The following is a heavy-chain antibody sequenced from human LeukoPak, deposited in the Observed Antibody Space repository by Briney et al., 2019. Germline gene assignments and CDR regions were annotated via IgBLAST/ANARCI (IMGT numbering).Heavy chain of an antibody. CDR2: IYPGDSDT. V-gene: IGHV5-51*01. J-gene: IGHJ6*01. Sequence: AGESLKISCKGLGYRFTIYWIGWVRQMRGKGLEWMAIIYPGDSDTRYSPSFQGQVTISADKSTSTAYLQWNSLKASDTAMYYCARHMGSYYYGMDVWGPGTTVTVSS. D-gene: IGHD3-10*01. CDR1: GYRFTIYW. CDR3: ARHMGSYYYGMDV.